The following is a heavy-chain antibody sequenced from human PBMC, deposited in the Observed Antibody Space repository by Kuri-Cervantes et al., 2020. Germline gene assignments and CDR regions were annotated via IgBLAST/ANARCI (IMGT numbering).Heavy chain of an antibody. J-gene: IGHJ5*02. CDR2: IYHSGST. Sequence: SETLSLTCAVSGYSISSGYYWGWIRQPPGKGLEWIGSIYHSGSTNYNPSLKSRVTISVDTSKNQFSLKLSSVTAADTAVYYCARGGRKYCSSTNCYLQNWFDPWGQGTLVTVSS. CDR3: ARGGRKYCSSTNCYLQNWFDP. V-gene: IGHV4-38-2*01. CDR1: GYSISSGYY. D-gene: IGHD2-2*01.